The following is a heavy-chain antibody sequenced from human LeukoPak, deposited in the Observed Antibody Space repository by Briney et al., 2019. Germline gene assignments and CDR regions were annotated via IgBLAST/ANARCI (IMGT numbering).Heavy chain of an antibody. V-gene: IGHV4-38-2*02. J-gene: IGHJ4*02. CDR3: ASTPVAGLGSY. CDR1: GYSISSGHY. D-gene: IGHD6-19*01. CDR2: IYHSGGT. Sequence: SETLSLTCTVSGYSISSGHYWGWIRQPPGKGLEWIGGIYHSGGTYYNPSLKSRVTISVDTSKNQFSLKLSSVTAADTAVYYCASTPVAGLGSYWGQGALVTVSS.